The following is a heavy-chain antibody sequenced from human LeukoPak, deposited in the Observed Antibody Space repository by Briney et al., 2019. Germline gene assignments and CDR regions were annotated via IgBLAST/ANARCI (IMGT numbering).Heavy chain of an antibody. V-gene: IGHV3-74*01. CDR1: GFMFKNYW. CDR2: VNSDGSIT. Sequence: RGSLRLSCAASGFMFKNYWMHWVRQAPGKGLVWVSRVNSDGSITVYADSVKGRFTISRDNAKNTLYLQMNSLRAEDTAVYYCASGDSSSWYGQFDYWGQGTLVTVSS. D-gene: IGHD6-13*01. J-gene: IGHJ4*02. CDR3: ASGDSSSWYGQFDY.